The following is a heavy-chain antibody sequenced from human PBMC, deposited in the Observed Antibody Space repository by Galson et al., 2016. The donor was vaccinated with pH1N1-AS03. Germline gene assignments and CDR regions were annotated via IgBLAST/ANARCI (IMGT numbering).Heavy chain of an antibody. J-gene: IGHJ4*02. V-gene: IGHV1-2*06. D-gene: IGHD2-15*01. CDR2: INSKSGAT. Sequence: SVKVSCKASGFTFTDYYIHWIRQVPGQALEWMGRINSKSGATKYAQKFEGRATLTRDTSISTAFLELTSLHSDDTAVYFCARGDSGATATLTNFDYWGQGTLVTVSS. CDR1: GFTFTDYY. CDR3: ARGDSGATATLTNFDY.